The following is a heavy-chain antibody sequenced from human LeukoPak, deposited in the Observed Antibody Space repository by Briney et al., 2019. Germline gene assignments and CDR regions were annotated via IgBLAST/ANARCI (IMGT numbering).Heavy chain of an antibody. CDR2: INHSGST. J-gene: IGHJ2*01. CDR1: GGSFSGYY. V-gene: IGHV4-34*01. D-gene: IGHD3-9*01. CDR3: ARGGLRYFDWPKWYFDL. Sequence: PSETLSLTCAVYGGSFSGYYWSWIRQPPGEGLEWIGEINHSGSTNYNPSLKSRVTISVDTSKNQFSLKLSSVTAADTAVYYCARGGLRYFDWPKWYFDLWGRGTLVTVSS.